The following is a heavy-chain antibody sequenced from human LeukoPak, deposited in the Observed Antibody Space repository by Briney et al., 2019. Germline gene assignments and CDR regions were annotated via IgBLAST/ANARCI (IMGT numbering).Heavy chain of an antibody. J-gene: IGHJ4*02. Sequence: GGSLRLSCAASGFSFSDHYMSWIRQAPGKGLEWISYISTSAEKIYYTDSVKGRYTISRDNAKNSLYLQMNSLRAEDTAVYYCARGRGRGVYYDGKGSFDYWGQGALVTVSS. CDR2: ISTSAEKI. D-gene: IGHD3-22*01. CDR1: GFSFSDHY. CDR3: ARGRGRGVYYDGKGSFDY. V-gene: IGHV3-11*01.